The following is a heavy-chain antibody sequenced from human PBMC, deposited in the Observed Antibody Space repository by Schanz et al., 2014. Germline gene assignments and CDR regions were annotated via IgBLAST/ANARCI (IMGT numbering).Heavy chain of an antibody. CDR2: ISSTSSYI. CDR3: VPMSIAAH. Sequence: VQLVESGGGLVQPRGSLRLSCAASEFSFSSFGMNWVRQAPGKGLEWVSSISSTSSYIFYADSVKGRFTISRDNAKNSLYLQMNSLRAEDTAVYYCVPMSIAAHWGQGTLVTVSS. J-gene: IGHJ4*02. V-gene: IGHV3-21*01. CDR1: EFSFSSFG. D-gene: IGHD6-6*01.